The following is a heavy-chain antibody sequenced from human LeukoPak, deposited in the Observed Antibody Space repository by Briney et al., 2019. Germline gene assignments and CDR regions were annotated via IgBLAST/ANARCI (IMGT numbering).Heavy chain of an antibody. CDR2: INHSGST. Sequence: SETLSLTCAVYGGSFSGYYWSGVRQPPGKGLEWIGEINHSGSTNYNPSLKSRVTISVDTSKNQFSLKLSSVTAADTAVYYCARFPPRYYYDSSDSWFDPWGQGTLVTVSS. CDR1: GGSFSGYY. CDR3: ARFPPRYYYDSSDSWFDP. D-gene: IGHD3-22*01. V-gene: IGHV4-34*01. J-gene: IGHJ5*02.